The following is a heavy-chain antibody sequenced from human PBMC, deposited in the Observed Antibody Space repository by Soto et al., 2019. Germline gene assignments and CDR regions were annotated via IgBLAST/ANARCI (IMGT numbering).Heavy chain of an antibody. J-gene: IGHJ6*03. CDR3: ARDRNHYYYYMDV. CDR2: SSSTI. Sequence: SSSTIYYADSAKGRFTISRDNAKNSLYLQMNSLRAEDTAVYYCARDRNHYYYYMDVWGKGTTVTVSS. V-gene: IGHV3-48*01.